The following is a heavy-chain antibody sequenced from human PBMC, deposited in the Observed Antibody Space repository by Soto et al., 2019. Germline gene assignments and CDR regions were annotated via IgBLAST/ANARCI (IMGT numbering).Heavy chain of an antibody. Sequence: PGGSLRLSCAASGFTFSSYAMHWVRQAPGKGLEYVSVISSNGGSTYYANSVKGRFTISRDNSKNTLYLQMGSLRAEDMAVYYCARDPHYFYDSTGYYDYWGQGTLVTVSS. CDR2: ISSNGGST. D-gene: IGHD3-22*01. J-gene: IGHJ4*02. CDR1: GFTFSSYA. V-gene: IGHV3-64*01. CDR3: ARDPHYFYDSTGYYDY.